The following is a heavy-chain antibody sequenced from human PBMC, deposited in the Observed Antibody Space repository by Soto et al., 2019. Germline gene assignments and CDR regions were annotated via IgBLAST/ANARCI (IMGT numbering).Heavy chain of an antibody. V-gene: IGHV4-59*01. J-gene: IGHJ6*02. Sequence: SDALSLPSTVSGGSIRSYYWSWIRQPPGKGLEWIGYIYYSGRTNYNPSLKSRVTISVDTSKNQFSLKLSSVTAADTAVYYCARDLWGIAVAGRIYGMDVWGQGNTVTVSS. CDR1: GGSIRSYY. D-gene: IGHD6-19*01. CDR3: ARDLWGIAVAGRIYGMDV. CDR2: IYYSGRT.